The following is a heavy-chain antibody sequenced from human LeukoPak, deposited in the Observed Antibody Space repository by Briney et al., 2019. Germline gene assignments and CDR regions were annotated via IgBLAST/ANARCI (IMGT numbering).Heavy chain of an antibody. Sequence: KIGESLKISWKGSGYSFTSYWIGWVRQMPGKGLEWMGIIYPGDSDTRYSPSFQGQVTISAVKSISTAYLQWSSLKASDTAMYYCARLARDYYGSGSYYPGAPNWFDPWGQGTLVTVSS. V-gene: IGHV5-51*01. CDR3: ARLARDYYGSGSYYPGAPNWFDP. J-gene: IGHJ5*02. CDR2: IYPGDSDT. CDR1: GYSFTSYW. D-gene: IGHD3-10*01.